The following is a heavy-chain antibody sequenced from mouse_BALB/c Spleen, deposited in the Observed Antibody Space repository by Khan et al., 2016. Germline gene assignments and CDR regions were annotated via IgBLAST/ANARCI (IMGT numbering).Heavy chain of an antibody. CDR2: ISNSGST. Sequence: EVQLQESGPGLVKPSQSLSLTCTVTGYSITSDYAWNWTRQFPGHKLEWMGYISNSGSTSYNPSLKSRISITRATSKNQFALQLNSVTTEDTATYSWARNGIRYERTWFAYGGQGPLVTVSA. CDR1: GYSITSDYA. J-gene: IGHJ3*01. V-gene: IGHV3-2*02. CDR3: ARNGIRYERTWFAY. D-gene: IGHD2-14*01.